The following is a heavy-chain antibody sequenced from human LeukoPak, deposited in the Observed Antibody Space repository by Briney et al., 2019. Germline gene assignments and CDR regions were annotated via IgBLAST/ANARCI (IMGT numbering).Heavy chain of an antibody. J-gene: IGHJ4*02. D-gene: IGHD5-12*01. Sequence: PSETLSLTCTVSGGSISSYYWSWIRQPPGKGLEWIGYIYYSGSTYYSPSLKSRVAISVDTSKNQFSLKLTSVTAADTAVYYCARDCHGGYDPEGFDYWGQGTLVTVSS. CDR1: GGSISSYY. CDR3: ARDCHGGYDPEGFDY. V-gene: IGHV4-59*12. CDR2: IYYSGST.